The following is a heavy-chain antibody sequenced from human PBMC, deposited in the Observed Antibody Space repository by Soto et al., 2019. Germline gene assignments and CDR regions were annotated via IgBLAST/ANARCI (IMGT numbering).Heavy chain of an antibody. V-gene: IGHV3-30*18. CDR1: GFTFSSYG. D-gene: IGHD6-19*01. CDR2: ISYDGSNK. J-gene: IGHJ6*02. Sequence: VQLLESGGGLVQPGGSLRLSCAASGFTFSSYGMHWVRQAPGKGLEWVAVISYDGSNKYYADSVKGRFTISRDNSKNTLYLQMNSLRAEDTAVYYCAKDRGGSSSGWYDLYYYGMDVWGQGTTVTVSS. CDR3: AKDRGGSSSGWYDLYYYGMDV.